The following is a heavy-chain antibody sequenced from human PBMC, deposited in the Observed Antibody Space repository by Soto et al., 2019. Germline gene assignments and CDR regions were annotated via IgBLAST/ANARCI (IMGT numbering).Heavy chain of an antibody. Sequence: EVQLLESGGGLVQPGASLRLSCAASGFTFSSYAMSWVRQAPGKGLEWVSAVTASGGGTYYADSVKGRFTISRDKSKNTLYLHMNSLRAEDTAVYYCAKAPAFGGVIANYYYYYYMDAWGKGTTVTVSS. J-gene: IGHJ6*03. D-gene: IGHD3-16*02. V-gene: IGHV3-23*01. CDR1: GFTFSSYA. CDR3: AKAPAFGGVIANYYYYYYMDA. CDR2: VTASGGGT.